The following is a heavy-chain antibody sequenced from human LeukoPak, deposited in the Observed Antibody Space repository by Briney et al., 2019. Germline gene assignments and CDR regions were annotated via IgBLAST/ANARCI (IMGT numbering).Heavy chain of an antibody. V-gene: IGHV3-13*01. CDR2: IGTGDDT. J-gene: IGHJ4*02. CDR3: AKAAAAPGFDF. CDR1: GFTFSTYD. D-gene: IGHD6-13*01. Sequence: GGSLRLSCAASGFTFSTYDMHWVRQVTGKGLEWVSAIGTGDDTYYLGSVKGRFTISRENAKNVLYLQMSSLRAEDTALYYCAKAAAAPGFDFWGQGTLVTVSS.